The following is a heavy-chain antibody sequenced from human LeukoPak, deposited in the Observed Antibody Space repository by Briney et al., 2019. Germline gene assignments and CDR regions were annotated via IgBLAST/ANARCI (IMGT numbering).Heavy chain of an antibody. CDR1: GYTFTGYY. J-gene: IGHJ6*02. CDR3: ARGVRWDFYYYYYGMDV. CDR2: INPNSGGT. Sequence: ASVKVSCKASGYTFTGYYMHWVRQAPGQGLEGMGWINPNSGGTNYAQKFQGRVTMTRDTSISTAYMELSRLRSDDTAVYYCARGVRWDFYYYYYGMDVWGQGTTVTVSS. V-gene: IGHV1-2*02. D-gene: IGHD1-26*01.